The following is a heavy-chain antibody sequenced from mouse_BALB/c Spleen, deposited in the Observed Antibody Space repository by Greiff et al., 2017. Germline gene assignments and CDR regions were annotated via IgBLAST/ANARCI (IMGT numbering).Heavy chain of an antibody. CDR2: ISDGGSYT. D-gene: IGHD1-1*01. CDR1: GFTFSDYY. CDR3: ARDKTTRGGYYFDY. V-gene: IGHV5-4*02. Sequence: EVKLMESGGGLVKPGGSLKLSCAASGFTFSDYYMYWVRQTPEKRLEWVATISDGGSYTYYPDSVKGRFTISRDNAKNNLYLQMSSLKSEDTAMYYCARDKTTRGGYYFDYWGQGTTLTVSS. J-gene: IGHJ2*01.